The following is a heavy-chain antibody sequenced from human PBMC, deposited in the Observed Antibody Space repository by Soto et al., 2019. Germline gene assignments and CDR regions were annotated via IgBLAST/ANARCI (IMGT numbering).Heavy chain of an antibody. CDR2: ISGSGGST. CDR1: GFTFSSYA. J-gene: IGHJ6*02. CDR3: AKDLELALGYYYYYGKDV. D-gene: IGHD3-16*01. Sequence: EVQLLESGGGLVQPGGSLRLSCAASGFTFSSYAMSWVRQAPGKGLEWVSAISGSGGSTYYADSVKGRFTISRDNSKNTLYRQMNSLRAEDTAAYYCAKDLELALGYYYYYGKDVWGQGTTVTVSS. V-gene: IGHV3-23*01.